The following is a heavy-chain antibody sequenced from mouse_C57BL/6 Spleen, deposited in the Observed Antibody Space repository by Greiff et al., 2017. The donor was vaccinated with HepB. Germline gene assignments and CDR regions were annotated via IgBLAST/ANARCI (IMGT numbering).Heavy chain of an antibody. CDR1: GYSITSGYY. J-gene: IGHJ1*03. CDR3: AHGSSDWYFDV. V-gene: IGHV3-6*01. Sequence: EVKLMESGPGLVKPSQSLSLTCSVTGYSITSGYYWNWIRQFPGNKLEWMGYISYDGSNNYNPSLKNRISITRDTSKNQFFLKLNSVTTEDTATYYCAHGSSDWYFDVWGTGTTVTVAS. CDR2: ISYDGSN. D-gene: IGHD1-1*01.